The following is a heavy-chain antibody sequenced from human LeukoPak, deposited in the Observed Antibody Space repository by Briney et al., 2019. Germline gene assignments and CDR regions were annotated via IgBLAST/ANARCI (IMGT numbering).Heavy chain of an antibody. CDR1: GGSISSSSYY. CDR2: IYYSGST. D-gene: IGHD5-18*01. V-gene: IGHV4-39*07. J-gene: IGHJ5*02. Sequence: SETLSLTCTVSGGSISSSSYYWGWIRQPPGTGLEWIGSIYYSGSTYYNPSLKSRVTISVDTSKNQFSLKLSSVTAADTAVYYCAREGQLWFFWFDPWGQGTLVTVSS. CDR3: AREGQLWFFWFDP.